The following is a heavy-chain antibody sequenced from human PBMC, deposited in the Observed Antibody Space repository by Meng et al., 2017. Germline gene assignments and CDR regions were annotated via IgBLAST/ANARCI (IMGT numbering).Heavy chain of an antibody. CDR1: GFTFSSYA. D-gene: IGHD3-22*01. J-gene: IGHJ4*02. CDR3: AKALGNLYYYDSSGILDY. CDR2: ISGSGGST. Sequence: GGSLRLSCAASGFTFSSYAMSWVRQAPGKGLEWVSAISGSGGSTYYADSVKGRFTISRDNSKNTLYLQMNSLRAEDTAVYYCAKALGNLYYYDSSGILDYWGQGTLVTVSS. V-gene: IGHV3-23*01.